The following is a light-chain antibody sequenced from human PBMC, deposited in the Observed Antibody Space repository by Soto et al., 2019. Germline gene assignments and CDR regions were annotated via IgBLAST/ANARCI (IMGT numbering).Light chain of an antibody. CDR2: GAS. J-gene: IGKJ2*01. V-gene: IGKV3-20*01. CDR1: QTVSSY. CDR3: QQYISSPRT. Sequence: EIVLTQSPGTLSLSPGERATLSCRASQTVSSYLAWYRQKPGQAPRLLIYGASSRATGIPDRFSGSGSGTDFTLTISRLEPEDFAVFYCQQYISSPRTFGQGTKVDIK.